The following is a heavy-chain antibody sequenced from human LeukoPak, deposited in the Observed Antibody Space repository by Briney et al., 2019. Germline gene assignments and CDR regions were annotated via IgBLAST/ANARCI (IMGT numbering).Heavy chain of an antibody. V-gene: IGHV1-69*04. D-gene: IGHD2-21*02. CDR3: ARDEGGTAVRYYFDY. CDR2: IIPILGIA. CDR1: GGTFSSYA. J-gene: IGHJ4*02. Sequence: ASVNVSCKASGGTFSSYAISWVRQAPGQGLEWMGRIIPILGIANYAQKFQGRVTMTRDTSTSTVYMELSSLRSEDTAVYYCARDEGGTAVRYYFDYWGQGTLVTASS.